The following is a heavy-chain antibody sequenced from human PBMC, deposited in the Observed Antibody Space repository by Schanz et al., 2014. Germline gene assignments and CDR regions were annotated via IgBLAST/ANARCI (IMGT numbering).Heavy chain of an antibody. D-gene: IGHD3-10*01. Sequence: QGQLVQSGAEVKKPGASVKVSCKASGYIFGSHGMTWVRQAPGQGPELMGWINAHTGNTRYAQKFQGRVNMTRDTVTTTVHLELTRLRTDDTAIYYCARVHIATYHYNSPGAFDIWGQGTRVTVSS. CDR1: GYIFGSHG. V-gene: IGHV1-18*01. CDR3: ARVHIATYHYNSPGAFDI. CDR2: INAHTGNT. J-gene: IGHJ3*02.